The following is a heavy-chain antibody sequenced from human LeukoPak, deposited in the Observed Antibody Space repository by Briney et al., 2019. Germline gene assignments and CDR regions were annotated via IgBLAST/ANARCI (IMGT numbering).Heavy chain of an antibody. Sequence: TGGSLRLSCAASGFTFSGYAMNWVRQAPGKGLEWVAVISYDGSNKYYADSVKGRFTISRDNSKNTLYLQMNSLRAEDTAVYYCARVYETNGYLYWGQGGLVTVSS. CDR2: ISYDGSNK. J-gene: IGHJ4*02. D-gene: IGHD3-22*01. CDR1: GFTFSGYA. V-gene: IGHV3-30-3*01. CDR3: ARVYETNGYLY.